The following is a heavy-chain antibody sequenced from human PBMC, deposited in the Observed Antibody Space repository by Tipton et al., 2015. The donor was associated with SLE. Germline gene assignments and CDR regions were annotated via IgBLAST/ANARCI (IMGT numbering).Heavy chain of an antibody. CDR1: GYTFTSYG. D-gene: IGHD2-15*01. J-gene: IGHJ3*02. Sequence: QLVQSGPEVKKPGASVKVSCKASGYTFTSYGISWVRQAPGQGLEWMGWISAYNGNTNYAQKLQGRVTMTTDTSTSTAYMELRSLRSDDTAVYSRARDDFLVVVAATYAFDIWVQGPMVTVSS. V-gene: IGHV1-18*01. CDR2: ISAYNGNT. CDR3: ARDDFLVVVAATYAFDI.